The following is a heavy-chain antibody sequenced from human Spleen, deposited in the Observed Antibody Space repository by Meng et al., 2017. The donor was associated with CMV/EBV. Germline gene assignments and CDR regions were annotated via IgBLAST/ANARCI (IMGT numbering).Heavy chain of an antibody. D-gene: IGHD2-21*02. CDR1: GGSISSSNL. J-gene: IGHJ4*02. Sequence: QVQLQESGPGLVNPSGTLFLTCAVSGGSISSSNLWTWVRQVPGKGLEWIGEIYHSGSTNYNPSLKSRVTISVDKFKNQFSLKLGSVTAADTAVYYCARIERRRILKYCGSDCSTTDYWGQGTLVTVSS. CDR3: ARIERRRILKYCGSDCSTTDY. V-gene: IGHV4-4*02. CDR2: IYHSGST.